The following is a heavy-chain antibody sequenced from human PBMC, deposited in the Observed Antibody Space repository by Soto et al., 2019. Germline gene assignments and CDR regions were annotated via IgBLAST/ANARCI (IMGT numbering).Heavy chain of an antibody. CDR2: INPSGGST. J-gene: IGHJ3*02. V-gene: IGHV1-46*01. D-gene: IGHD3-3*01. CDR3: ARVISVLTETSGYYKEDAFDI. Sequence: QVQLVQSGAEVKKPGASVKVSCKASGYTFTSYYMHWVRQAPGQGLEWMGIINPSGGSTSYAQKFQGRVTMTRDTSTSTVYMELSSLRSEDTAVYYCARVISVLTETSGYYKEDAFDIWGQGTMVTVSS. CDR1: GYTFTSYY.